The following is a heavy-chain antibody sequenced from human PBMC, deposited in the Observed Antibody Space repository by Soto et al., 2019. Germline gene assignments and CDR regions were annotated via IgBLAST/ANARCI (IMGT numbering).Heavy chain of an antibody. V-gene: IGHV3-9*01. D-gene: IGHD2-2*01. CDR2: ISWNSGSI. CDR1: GFTFDDYA. CDR3: ARDLRGNCSSTSCYRDYYYGMDV. Sequence: GGSLRLSCAASGFTFDDYAMHWVRQAPGKGLEWVSGISWNSGSIGYADSVKGRFTISRDNAKNSLYLQMNSLRAEDTAVYYCARDLRGNCSSTSCYRDYYYGMDVWGQGTTVTVSS. J-gene: IGHJ6*02.